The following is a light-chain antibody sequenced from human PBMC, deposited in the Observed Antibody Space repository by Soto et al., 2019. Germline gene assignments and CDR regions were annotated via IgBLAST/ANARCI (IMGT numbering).Light chain of an antibody. CDR2: GTS. V-gene: IGKV3-20*01. CDR1: QSLSVSY. J-gene: IGKJ1*01. Sequence: EIVLTQSPGTLSLSPGDRASLSCRASQSLSVSYLAWYQQRPGQAPRLLIYGTSTRATGIPDRFSGSGSGRDFTLAISRLEPEDFAVYYCHQFGDSPQTFGQGTKVDI. CDR3: HQFGDSPQT.